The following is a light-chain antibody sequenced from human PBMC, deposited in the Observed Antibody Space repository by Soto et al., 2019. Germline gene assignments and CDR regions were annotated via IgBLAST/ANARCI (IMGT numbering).Light chain of an antibody. J-gene: IGKJ4*01. CDR1: QSVGAQ. CDR3: QQRNDRGS. CDR2: GAS. Sequence: EVVLTQYPATLSLSPGERATLSCRASQSVGAQFAWYQQKPGQAPRLLIYGASNRASGISARFSGSGSGTAFTLTIARPEAEASAAYYCQQRNDRGSFGEGTRVEIK. V-gene: IGKV3-11*01.